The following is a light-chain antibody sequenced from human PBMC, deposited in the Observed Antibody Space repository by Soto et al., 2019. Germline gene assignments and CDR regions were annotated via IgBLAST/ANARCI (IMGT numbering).Light chain of an antibody. CDR3: SSYTSSSTLYVV. V-gene: IGLV2-14*01. CDR1: SSDVGGYNY. Sequence: QLVLTQPASVSGSPGQSITISCTGTSSDVGGYNYVSWYQQHPGKAPKLMIYEVSNRPSGVSNRFSGSKSGNTASLTISGLQAEDEADYYCSSYTSSSTLYVVFGGGTKVTVL. CDR2: EVS. J-gene: IGLJ2*01.